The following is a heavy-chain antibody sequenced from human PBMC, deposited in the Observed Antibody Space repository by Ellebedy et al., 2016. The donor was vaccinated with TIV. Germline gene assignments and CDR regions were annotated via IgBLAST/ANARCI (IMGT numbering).Heavy chain of an antibody. D-gene: IGHD1-26*01. V-gene: IGHV4-39*07. CDR2: LSYIGTK. Sequence: MPSETLSLTCTGAGGLITGRSFFWGWIRQPPGGTLEWIASLSYIGTKFYNPSLKSRVTMSVDTSKTQFSLKLSSVTAADTGVYYCARGWRVGATMRMYWFDPWGQGTLVTVSS. CDR3: ARGWRVGATMRMYWFDP. CDR1: GGLITGRSFF. J-gene: IGHJ5*02.